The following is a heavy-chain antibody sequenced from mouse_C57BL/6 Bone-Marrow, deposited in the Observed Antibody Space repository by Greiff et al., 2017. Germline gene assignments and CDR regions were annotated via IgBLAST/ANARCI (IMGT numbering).Heavy chain of an antibody. CDR2: IHPNSGST. CDR3: ARRGYGSSWFAY. Sequence: QVQLQQPGAELVKPGASVKLSCKASGYTFTSYWMHWVKQRPGQVLEWIGMIHPNSGSTNYNEKFKSKATLTVDKSSSTAYMQLSSLTSEDSAVYYCARRGYGSSWFAYWGQGTLVTVSA. D-gene: IGHD2-10*02. CDR1: GYTFTSYW. J-gene: IGHJ3*01. V-gene: IGHV1-64*01.